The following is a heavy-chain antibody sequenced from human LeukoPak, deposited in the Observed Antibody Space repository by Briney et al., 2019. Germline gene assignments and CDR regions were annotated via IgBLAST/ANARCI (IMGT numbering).Heavy chain of an antibody. CDR2: INPSGGST. CDR3: ARSEYCSGGSCYSRFDY. V-gene: IGHV1-46*01. Sequence: ASVKVSCKASGHTFTSYYMHWVRQAPGQGLGWMGIINPSGGSTSYAQKFQGRVTMTRDMSTSTVYMELSSLRSGDTAVYYCARSEYCSGGSCYSRFDYWGQGTLVTVSS. J-gene: IGHJ4*02. CDR1: GHTFTSYY. D-gene: IGHD2-15*01.